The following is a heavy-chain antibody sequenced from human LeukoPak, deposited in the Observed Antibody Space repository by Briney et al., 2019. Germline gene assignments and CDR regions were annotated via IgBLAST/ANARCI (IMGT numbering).Heavy chain of an antibody. J-gene: IGHJ4*02. V-gene: IGHV3-20*01. D-gene: IGHD3-22*01. CDR3: ARGNYYDSSPFDY. CDR1: GFTFDDYG. Sequence: GGSLRLSCAASGFTFDDYGMSWVRQAPGEGLEWVSGINWNGGSTGYADSVKGRFTISRDNAKNSLYLQMNSLRAEDTALYHCARGNYYDSSPFDYWGQGTLVTVSS. CDR2: INWNGGST.